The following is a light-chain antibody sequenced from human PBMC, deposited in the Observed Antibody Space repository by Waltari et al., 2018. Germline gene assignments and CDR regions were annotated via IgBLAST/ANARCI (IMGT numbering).Light chain of an antibody. Sequence: YQQPPDKAPKLRIYEDSKRPSGVSNRFSGSKSCNTASLTISWLQAEDESDYYCCSYSGRSTLVFGGGTKLTVL. V-gene: IGLV2-23*01. CDR2: EDS. CDR3: CSYSGRSTLV. J-gene: IGLJ3*02.